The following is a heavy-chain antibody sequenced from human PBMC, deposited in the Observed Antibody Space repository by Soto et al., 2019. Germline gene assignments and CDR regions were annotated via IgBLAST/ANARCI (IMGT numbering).Heavy chain of an antibody. CDR3: AKDRLNTGSRTIFGVVIKAGEAPDY. CDR1: GFTFSSYA. V-gene: IGHV3-23*01. D-gene: IGHD3-3*01. Sequence: GGSLRLSCAASGFTFSSYAMSWVRQAPGKGLERVSAISGSGGSTYYADSVKGRFTISRDNSKNTLYLQMNSLRAEDTAVYYCAKDRLNTGSRTIFGVVIKAGEAPDYWGQGTLVTVSS. J-gene: IGHJ4*02. CDR2: ISGSGGST.